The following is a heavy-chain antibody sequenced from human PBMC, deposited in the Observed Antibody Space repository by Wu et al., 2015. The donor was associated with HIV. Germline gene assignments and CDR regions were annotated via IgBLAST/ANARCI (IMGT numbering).Heavy chain of an antibody. J-gene: IGHJ6*03. CDR1: GFSLSEAA. CDR3: ATGTRTTLGAPYYYYYMDI. D-gene: IGHD1-26*01. CDR2: LDPESGET. Sequence: HVQLIQSGAEVKKPGASVKVPYRLSGFSLSEAAMNWVRQAPGKGLEWMGGLDPESGETIYSQKFQGRVSLTEDTSADTAYVELRSLTSEDTAVYYCATGTRTTLGAPYYYYYMDIWGKGTTVTVSS. V-gene: IGHV1-24*01.